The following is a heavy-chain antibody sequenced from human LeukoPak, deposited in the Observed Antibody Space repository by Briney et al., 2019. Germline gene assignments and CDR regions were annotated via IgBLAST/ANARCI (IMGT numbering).Heavy chain of an antibody. V-gene: IGHV3-7*01. D-gene: IGHD2-2*01. CDR3: ARDSERSSSFAFDI. CDR1: GFSFRSHW. CDR2: INLDGSEK. Sequence: PRGSLRLSCAASGFSFRSHWMTWVRQASGKGLEWVANINLDGSEKYYVDSVMGRFAVSRDNAKNSLYLQINSLRAEDTAVYFCARDSERSSSFAFDIWGRGTIVAVSS. J-gene: IGHJ3*02.